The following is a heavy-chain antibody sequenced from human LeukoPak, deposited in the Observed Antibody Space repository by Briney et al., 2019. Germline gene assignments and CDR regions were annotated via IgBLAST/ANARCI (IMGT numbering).Heavy chain of an antibody. J-gene: IGHJ4*02. D-gene: IGHD2-8*01. CDR1: GYTFTSYD. V-gene: IGHV1-8*01. CDR2: MNPNSGNT. CDR3: ARGIRCTNGVCYFDY. Sequence: GASVKVSCKASGYTFTSYDINWVRQATGQGLEWMGWMNPNSGNTGYAQKFQGRVTMTSNTSISTAYMELSSLRSEDTAVYYCARGIRCTNGVCYFDYWGQGTLVTVSS.